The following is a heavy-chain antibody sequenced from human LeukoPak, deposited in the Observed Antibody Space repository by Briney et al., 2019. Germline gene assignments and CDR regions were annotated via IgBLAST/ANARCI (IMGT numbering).Heavy chain of an antibody. J-gene: IGHJ4*02. CDR1: GFTFSSYG. Sequence: GGSLRLSCAASGFTFSSYGMHWVRQAPGKGLEWVAVIWYDGSNKYYADSVKGRFTISRDNSKNTLYLQMNSLRAEDTAVYYCAKGLLWFGSRDYWGQGTLVTVSS. CDR3: AKGLLWFGSRDY. V-gene: IGHV3-33*06. D-gene: IGHD3-10*01. CDR2: IWYDGSNK.